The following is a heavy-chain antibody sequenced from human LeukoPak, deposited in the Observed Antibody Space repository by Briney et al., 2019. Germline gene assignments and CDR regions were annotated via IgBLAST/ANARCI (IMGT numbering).Heavy chain of an antibody. D-gene: IGHD3-3*01. CDR1: GGTFSSYA. CDR2: IIPIFGTA. V-gene: IGHV1-69*05. J-gene: IGHJ4*02. CDR3: ARASDKYDHYFDY. Sequence: SAKVSCKASGGTFSSYAISWVRQAPGQGLEWMGRIIPIFGTANYAQKFQGRVTITTDESTSTAYMELSSLRSEDTAVYYCARASDKYDHYFDYWGQGTLVTVSS.